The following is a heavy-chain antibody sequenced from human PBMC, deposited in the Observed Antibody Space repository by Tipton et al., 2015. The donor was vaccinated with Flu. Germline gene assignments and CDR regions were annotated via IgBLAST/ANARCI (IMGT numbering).Heavy chain of an antibody. D-gene: IGHD3-22*01. Sequence: TLSLTCTVFGGSISSYYWSWIRQPPGKGLEWIGYIYCSGSTNYNPSLKSRVTISVDTSKNQFSLKLSSVTAADTAVYYCARDNDSSGPHYFDYWGQGTLVTVSS. CDR3: ARDNDSSGPHYFDY. CDR2: IYCSGST. CDR1: GGSISSYY. V-gene: IGHV4-59*01. J-gene: IGHJ4*02.